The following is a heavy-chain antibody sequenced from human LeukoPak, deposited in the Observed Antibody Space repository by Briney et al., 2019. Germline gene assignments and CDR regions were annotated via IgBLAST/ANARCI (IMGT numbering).Heavy chain of an antibody. V-gene: IGHV3-21*01. CDR1: GFTFSSYS. J-gene: IGHJ4*02. Sequence: GGSLRLSCAASGFTFSSYSMNWVRQAPGKGLEWVSSISSSSSYIYYADSVKGRFTISRDNAKNSLYLQMNSLRAEDTAVYYCARDRANEPKEIFDYWGQGTLVTVSS. D-gene: IGHD1-1*01. CDR3: ARDRANEPKEIFDY. CDR2: ISSSSSYI.